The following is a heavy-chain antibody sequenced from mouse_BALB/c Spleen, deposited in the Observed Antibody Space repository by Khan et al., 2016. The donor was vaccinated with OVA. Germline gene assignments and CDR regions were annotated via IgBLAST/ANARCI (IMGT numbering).Heavy chain of an antibody. V-gene: IGHV3-2*02. CDR1: GYSINSEYA. Sequence: EVQLQEPGPGLVKPSQSLSLTCTVTGYSINSEYAWNWIRQFPGNKLEWMGYINYSGNTRFNPSLKSRTSITRDTSKNQFFLQLNSVTTEDTATYYCARKDYYDYDPFPYWGQGTLVTVSA. J-gene: IGHJ3*01. D-gene: IGHD2-4*01. CDR2: INYSGNT. CDR3: ARKDYYDYDPFPY.